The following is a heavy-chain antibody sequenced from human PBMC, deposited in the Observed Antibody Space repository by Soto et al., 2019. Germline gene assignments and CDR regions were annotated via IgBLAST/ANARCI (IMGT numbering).Heavy chain of an antibody. V-gene: IGHV4-4*02. CDR2: IYHSGST. CDR1: GGSITSSNW. J-gene: IGHJ5*02. Sequence: SETLSLTCTASGGSITSSNWWLWVRQPPGKGLEWIGEIYHSGSTNYNPPLKSRVTISVDKSKNQFSLKLSSVTAADTAVYYCARAIGIVGDGCVDPWGRGTLVTVS. CDR3: ARAIGIVGDGCVDP. D-gene: IGHD1-26*01.